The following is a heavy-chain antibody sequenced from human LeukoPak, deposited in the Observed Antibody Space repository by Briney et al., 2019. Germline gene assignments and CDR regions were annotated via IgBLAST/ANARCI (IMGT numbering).Heavy chain of an antibody. J-gene: IGHJ6*02. CDR1: GFPFSASP. CDR3: ARGSGNSRSWYIVRDGMDV. D-gene: IGHD6-13*01. Sequence: PGRSLRLSCAASGFPFSASPMHWVRQAPGKGLEWVAIISYDGSSKYYADSVKGRFTISRDSSKNTLYLQMNSLRDEDTAVYYCARGSGNSRSWYIVRDGMDVWGQGTLVTVSS. CDR2: ISYDGSSK. V-gene: IGHV3-30-3*01.